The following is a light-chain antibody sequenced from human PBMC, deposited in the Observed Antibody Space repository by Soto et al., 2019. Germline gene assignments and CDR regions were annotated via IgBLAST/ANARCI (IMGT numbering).Light chain of an antibody. CDR1: QSVSSY. J-gene: IGKJ4*01. CDR3: QHYKTWPLA. V-gene: IGKV3-11*01. Sequence: EIVLTQSPATLSLSPGERATLSCRASQSVSSYLAWYQQKPGQAPRLLIYDASNRATGIPARFSGSGSGTDFTLTISRLEPEDFAIYYCQHYKTWPLAFGGGTKVDIK. CDR2: DAS.